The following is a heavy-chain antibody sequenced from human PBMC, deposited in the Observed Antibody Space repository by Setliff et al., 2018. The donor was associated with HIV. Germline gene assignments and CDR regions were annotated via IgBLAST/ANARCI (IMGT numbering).Heavy chain of an antibody. J-gene: IGHJ3*02. CDR1: GYSFTNYA. D-gene: IGHD5-12*01. CDR2: IHTEQGFP. CDR3: AVDRHAFDT. Sequence: ASVKVSCKASGYSFTNYAINWLRQAPGRGLEWMGWIHTEQGFPMYAQGFTGRFVFSLDPSVSTAYLQINSLNPDDGAVYYCAVDRHAFDTWGQGTVVTVSS. V-gene: IGHV7-4-1*02.